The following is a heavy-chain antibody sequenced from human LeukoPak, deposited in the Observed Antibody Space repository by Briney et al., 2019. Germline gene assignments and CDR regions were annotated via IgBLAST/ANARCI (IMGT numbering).Heavy chain of an antibody. V-gene: IGHV3-48*03. CDR3: AKFAHDYSSSWYDY. CDR1: GFTFSSYE. D-gene: IGHD6-13*01. CDR2: ISSSGSTI. J-gene: IGHJ4*02. Sequence: TGGSLRLSCAASGFTFSSYEMNWVRQAPGKGLEWVSYISSSGSTIYYADSVKGRFTISRDNAKNSLYLQMNSLRAEDTAVYYCAKFAHDYSSSWYDYWGQGTLVTVSS.